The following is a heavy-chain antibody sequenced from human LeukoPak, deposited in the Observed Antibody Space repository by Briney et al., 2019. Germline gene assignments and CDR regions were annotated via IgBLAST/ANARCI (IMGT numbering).Heavy chain of an antibody. D-gene: IGHD3-22*01. CDR1: GGSISSYY. V-gene: IGHV4-59*08. Sequence: SETLSLTCTVSGGSISSYYWSWIRQPPGKGLEWIGYIYYSGSTNYNPSLKSRVTISVDTSKNQFSLKLSSVTAADTAVYYCARHVPHDSSGYYPFYFAYWGQGTLVTVSS. CDR2: IYYSGST. CDR3: ARHVPHDSSGYYPFYFAY. J-gene: IGHJ4*02.